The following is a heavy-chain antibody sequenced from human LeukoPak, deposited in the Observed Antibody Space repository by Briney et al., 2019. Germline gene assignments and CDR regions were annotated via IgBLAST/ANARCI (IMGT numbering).Heavy chain of an antibody. J-gene: IGHJ6*03. CDR1: GYTFTSYD. V-gene: IGHV1-8*01. CDR3: ARSSGPHILEWLYGAYYYYYMDV. CDR2: MNPNSGNT. Sequence: GASVKVSCKASGYTFTSYDINWVRQATGQGLEWMGWMNPNSGNTGYAQKFQGRVTMTRNTSISTAYMELSSLRSEDTAVYYCARSSGPHILEWLYGAYYYYYMDVWGKGTTVTVSS. D-gene: IGHD3-3*01.